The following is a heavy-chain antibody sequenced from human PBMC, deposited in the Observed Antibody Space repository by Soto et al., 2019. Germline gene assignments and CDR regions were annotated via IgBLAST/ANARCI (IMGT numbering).Heavy chain of an antibody. CDR2: MNPINGAT. Sequence: GASVKVSCKTCGYDFTAYDINWVRQASGQGLEWMGWMNPINGATGSARRLQGRVSMTRNTATGTAYLELTSLRSDDTGVYYCGRGPSPRAPAGGTPYYYAMDVWGQGTTVTVSS. CDR3: GRGPSPRAPAGGTPYYYAMDV. CDR1: GYDFTAYD. V-gene: IGHV1-8*01. J-gene: IGHJ6*02. D-gene: IGHD6-13*01.